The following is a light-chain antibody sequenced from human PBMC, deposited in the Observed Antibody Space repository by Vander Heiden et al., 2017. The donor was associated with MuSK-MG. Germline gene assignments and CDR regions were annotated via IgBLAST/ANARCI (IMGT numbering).Light chain of an antibody. J-gene: IGKJ5*01. Sequence: DIQMTQSPSSLSASVGDRVSISCRASQTISNFLNWYQQKPGKAPKLLVHAASNLQSGVPSRVSGSGSGTDFTLTISRLQPEDVATYYCQQSDTIPVTFGQGTRLEIK. CDR1: QTISNF. CDR3: QQSDTIPVT. CDR2: AAS. V-gene: IGKV1-39*01.